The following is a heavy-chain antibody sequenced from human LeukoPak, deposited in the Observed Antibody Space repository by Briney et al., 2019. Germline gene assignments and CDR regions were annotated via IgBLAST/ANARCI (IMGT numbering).Heavy chain of an antibody. CDR3: ARDWGEAESWSGQSYDY. Sequence: PGGSLRLSCAASGFTFSSYSMNRVRQAPGKGLEWVSSISSSSSYIYYADSVKGRFTISRDNAKNSLYLQMNSLRAEDTAVYYCARDWGEAESWSGQSYDYWGQGTLVTVSS. CDR1: GFTFSSYS. D-gene: IGHD3-16*01. V-gene: IGHV3-21*01. J-gene: IGHJ4*02. CDR2: ISSSSSYI.